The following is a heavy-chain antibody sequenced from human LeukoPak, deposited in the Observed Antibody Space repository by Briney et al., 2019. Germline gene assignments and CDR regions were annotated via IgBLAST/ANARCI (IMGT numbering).Heavy chain of an antibody. CDR2: ISGGGDTT. CDR3: AKQWFGSKSYVFDY. CDR1: GFTFSNYD. V-gene: IGHV3-23*01. J-gene: IGHJ4*02. D-gene: IGHD3-10*01. Sequence: GGSLRLSCAASGFTFSNYDMTWVRQAPGKGLESVSTISGGGDTTSYADSVKGRFTISRDNSKNTLYMQMSSLRAEDTAVYYCAKQWFGSKSYVFDYWGQGTLVTVSS.